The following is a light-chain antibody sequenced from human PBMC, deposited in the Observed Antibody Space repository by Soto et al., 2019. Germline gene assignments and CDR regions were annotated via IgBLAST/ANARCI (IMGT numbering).Light chain of an antibody. V-gene: IGKV1-13*02. CDR1: QDIRGA. CDR3: QQFNSYPII. J-gene: IGKJ5*01. Sequence: AIQVTQSPSSLSASVGDRVTITCRASQDIRGALAWYQQKPGKPPRLLIYDVSTLESGVPSRFSGSSSGTEFTLTISSLQSEDFGTYLCQQFNSYPIIFGHGTRLEIK. CDR2: DVS.